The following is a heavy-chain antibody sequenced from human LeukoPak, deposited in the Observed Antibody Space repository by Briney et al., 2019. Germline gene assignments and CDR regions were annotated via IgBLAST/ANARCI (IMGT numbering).Heavy chain of an antibody. V-gene: IGHV4-59*08. Sequence: SEALSLTCTGSGGAISRYYWSWIRQPPGKGLEGIVYIYYSGSTNYNPSLKSRVTISVDTSKNQFSLKLSSVTAADTAVYYCARHSSSWRSNFDYWGQGTLVTVSS. CDR2: IYYSGST. J-gene: IGHJ4*02. CDR3: ARHSSSWRSNFDY. CDR1: GGAISRYY. D-gene: IGHD6-13*01.